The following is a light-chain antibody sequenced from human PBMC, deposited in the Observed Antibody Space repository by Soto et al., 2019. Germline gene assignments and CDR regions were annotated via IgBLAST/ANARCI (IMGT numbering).Light chain of an antibody. CDR2: AAS. CDR1: KAISNY. Sequence: DIQMTQSPSPFVAPLEAEAPTPSRASKAISNYLAWYQQKPGKVPKPLIYAASTLQSGVPSRFSGSGSGTEFTLTISSLQPEDVATYYCQKYNSAPRTFGQGTKVEIK. V-gene: IGKV1-27*01. CDR3: QKYNSAPRT. J-gene: IGKJ1*01.